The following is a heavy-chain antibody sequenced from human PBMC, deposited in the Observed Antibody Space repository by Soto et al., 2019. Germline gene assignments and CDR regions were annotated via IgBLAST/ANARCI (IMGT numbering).Heavy chain of an antibody. D-gene: IGHD3-10*01. CDR3: ARGGTMALDY. J-gene: IGHJ4*02. Sequence: EVQLLESGGGLVQPGGSLRLSCAASGFTVSSNYMSWVRQAPGRGLEWVSVIYSGGSTYYADSVKGRFTISRDSSKNTLYLQMNSLRAGDTAVYYCARGGTMALDYWGQGTLVTVSS. V-gene: IGHV3-66*01. CDR2: IYSGGST. CDR1: GFTVSSNY.